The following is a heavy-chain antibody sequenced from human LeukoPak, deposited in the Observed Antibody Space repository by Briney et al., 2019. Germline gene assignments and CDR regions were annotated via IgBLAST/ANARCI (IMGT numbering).Heavy chain of an antibody. CDR1: GGSISSYY. D-gene: IGHD3-10*01. CDR2: IYTSGST. J-gene: IGHJ5*02. CDR3: ARDVTAMVRPNWFDP. V-gene: IGHV4-4*07. Sequence: PSETLSLTCTVSGGSISSYYWSWIRQPAGKGLEWIGRIYTSGSTNYNPSLKSRVTMSVDTSKNQFSLKLSSVTAADTAVYYCARDVTAMVRPNWFDPWGQGTLVTVSS.